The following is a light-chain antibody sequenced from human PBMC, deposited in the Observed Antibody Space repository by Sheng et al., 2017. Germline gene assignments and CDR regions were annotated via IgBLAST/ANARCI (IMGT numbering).Light chain of an antibody. Sequence: QSALTQPASVSGSPGQSIAISCTGASSDVRGYNYVSWYQQHPGKAPKLIIYDVSRRPSGVSTRFSGSRSANAASLTISGLQAEDEADYYCSSYTSNSTLFGGGTKLTVL. J-gene: IGLJ3*02. V-gene: IGLV2-14*03. CDR3: SSYTSNSTL. CDR2: DVS. CDR1: SSDVRGYNY.